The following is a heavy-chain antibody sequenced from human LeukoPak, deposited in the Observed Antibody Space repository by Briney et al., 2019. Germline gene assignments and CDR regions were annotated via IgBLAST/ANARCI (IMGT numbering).Heavy chain of an antibody. V-gene: IGHV4-61*02. CDR3: ARLVRYYYMDV. Sequence: PSQTLSLTCTVSGGSISSGSYYWSWIRQPAGKGLEWIGRIYTSGSTNYNPSLKSRVTISVETSKNEFSLKLRSVTAADTAVYYCARLVRYYYMDVWGKGTTVTVSS. D-gene: IGHD2-2*01. CDR1: GGSISSGSYY. CDR2: IYTSGST. J-gene: IGHJ6*03.